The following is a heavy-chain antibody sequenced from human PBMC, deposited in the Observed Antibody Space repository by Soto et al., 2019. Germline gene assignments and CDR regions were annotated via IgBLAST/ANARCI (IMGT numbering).Heavy chain of an antibody. J-gene: IGHJ6*03. CDR3: ARSLPYYYYYYYVDV. Sequence: EVQLEESGGGLVQPGGSLRLSCVASGFTFSSNWVHWVRQAPGKGLVWVARINSEGSSTTYADSVKGRFTISRDNAKNTLFMQMNSLRAEDTAVYYCARSLPYYYYYYYVDVWGKGTPVTVSS. V-gene: IGHV3-74*01. CDR1: GFTFSSNW. CDR2: INSEGSST.